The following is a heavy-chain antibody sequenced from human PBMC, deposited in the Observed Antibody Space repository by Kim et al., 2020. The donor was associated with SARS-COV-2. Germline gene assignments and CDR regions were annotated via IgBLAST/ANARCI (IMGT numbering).Heavy chain of an antibody. D-gene: IGHD2-15*01. J-gene: IGHJ4*02. CDR2: ISYDGSNK. Sequence: GGSLRLSCAASGFTFSSYGMHWVRQAPGKGLEWVAVISYDGSNKYYADSVKGRFTISRDNSKNTLYLQMNSLRAEDTAVYYCAKDRGYCSGGSCLEIDYWGQGTLVTVSS. CDR1: GFTFSSYG. V-gene: IGHV3-30*18. CDR3: AKDRGYCSGGSCLEIDY.